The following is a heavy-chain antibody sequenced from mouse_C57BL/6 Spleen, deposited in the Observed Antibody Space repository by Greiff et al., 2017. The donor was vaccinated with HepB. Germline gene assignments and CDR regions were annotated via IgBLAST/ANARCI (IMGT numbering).Heavy chain of an antibody. CDR2: INPGSGGT. D-gene: IGHD4-1*01. J-gene: IGHJ4*01. CDR1: GYAFTNYL. Sequence: QVQLQQSGAELVRPGTSVKVSCKASGYAFTNYLIEWVKQRPGQGLEWIGVINPGSGGTNYNEKFKGKATLTADKTSSTAYMQLSSLTSEDSAVYFCAKAGTNAMDDWGKGTSGTVAS. V-gene: IGHV1-54*01. CDR3: AKAGTNAMDD.